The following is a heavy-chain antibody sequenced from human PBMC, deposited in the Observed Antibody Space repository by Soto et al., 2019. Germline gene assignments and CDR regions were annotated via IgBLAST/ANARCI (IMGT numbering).Heavy chain of an antibody. CDR3: ARSGGGSGWL. Sequence: QVQLRESGPGLVKPSETLSLTCTVSGDSVTSAIYCWSWIRQPPGKALEWIAYLCYSGSTSYNPSLKRRLTISRDTSKNQFSLKLTSVTAADTAVYYCARSGGGSGWLGGQGTLVTVSS. D-gene: IGHD6-19*01. CDR2: LCYSGST. CDR1: GDSVTSAIYC. J-gene: IGHJ4*02. V-gene: IGHV4-61*01.